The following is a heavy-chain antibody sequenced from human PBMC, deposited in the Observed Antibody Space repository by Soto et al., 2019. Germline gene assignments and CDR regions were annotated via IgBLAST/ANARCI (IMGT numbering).Heavy chain of an antibody. D-gene: IGHD2-15*01. J-gene: IGHJ5*02. V-gene: IGHV4-59*01. CDR1: GGSISSYY. CDR3: ACAVYCSGGSCSFDL. CDR2: IFYIGST. Sequence: SETLSLTCTVSGGSISSYYWSWIRQPPGKGLEWAGYIFYIGSTNYNPSLKSRVTISLDTSKNQFSLKLTSVTAADTAVYYCACAVYCSGGSCSFDLWGQGNLVTVSS.